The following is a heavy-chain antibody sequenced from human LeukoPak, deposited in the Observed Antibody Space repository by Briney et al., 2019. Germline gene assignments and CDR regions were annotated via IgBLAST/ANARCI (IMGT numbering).Heavy chain of an antibody. V-gene: IGHV4-31*03. Sequence: SQTLSLTCTVSGGSISGSAYYWSWIRQHPGKGLEWIGYIYYSGITYYNPSLKSRVTISVDTSKNQFSLNLSSVTAADTAVYYCARDGDCNSDSCYFDYWGQGILVTVSS. CDR2: IYYSGIT. D-gene: IGHD2/OR15-2a*01. CDR3: ARDGDCNSDSCYFDY. CDR1: GGSISGSAYY. J-gene: IGHJ4*02.